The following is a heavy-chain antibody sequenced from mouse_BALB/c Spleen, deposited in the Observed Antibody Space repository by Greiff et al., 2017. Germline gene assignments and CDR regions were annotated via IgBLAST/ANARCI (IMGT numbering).Heavy chain of an antibody. V-gene: IGHV5-12-2*01. D-gene: IGHD2-14*01. J-gene: IGHJ2*01. Sequence: EVQLQESGGGLVQPGGSLKLSCAASGFTFSSYTMSWVRQTPEKRLEWVAYISNGGGSTYYPDTVKGRFTISRDNAKNTLYLQMSSLKSEDTAMYYCARRDRGYFDYWGQGTTLTVSS. CDR3: ARRDRGYFDY. CDR2: ISNGGGST. CDR1: GFTFSSYT.